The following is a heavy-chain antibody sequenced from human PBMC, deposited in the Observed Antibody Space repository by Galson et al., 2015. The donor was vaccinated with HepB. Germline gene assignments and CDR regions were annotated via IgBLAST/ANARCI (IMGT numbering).Heavy chain of an antibody. Sequence: SLRLSCAASGFTFSSYALSWVRQAPGKGLEWVSTISSSGGSTFYADSVKGRFTISRDNSKKTLSLQMNSLRAEDTAVYYCASSGWTGDYFEYWGQGTLVTVSS. V-gene: IGHV3-23*01. J-gene: IGHJ4*02. CDR3: ASSGWTGDYFEY. D-gene: IGHD6-19*01. CDR2: ISSSGGST. CDR1: GFTFSSYA.